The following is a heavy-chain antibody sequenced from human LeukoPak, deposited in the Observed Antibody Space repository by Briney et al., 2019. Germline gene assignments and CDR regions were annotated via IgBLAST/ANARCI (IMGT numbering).Heavy chain of an antibody. D-gene: IGHD3-3*01. Sequence: SSETLSLTCAVYGGSFSGYYWSWIRQPPGKGLEWIGEINHSGSTNYNPSLKSRVTISVDTSKNQFSLKLSSVTAADTAVYYCARRFRITIFGVVIMHGPPDYWGQGTLVTVSS. V-gene: IGHV4-34*01. CDR2: INHSGST. CDR3: ARRFRITIFGVVIMHGPPDY. J-gene: IGHJ4*02. CDR1: GGSFSGYY.